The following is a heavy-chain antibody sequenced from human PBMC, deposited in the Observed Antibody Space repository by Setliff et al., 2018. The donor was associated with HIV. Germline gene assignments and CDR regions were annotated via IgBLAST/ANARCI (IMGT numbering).Heavy chain of an antibody. CDR1: GYTFTSYA. V-gene: IGHV1-3*01. J-gene: IGHJ5*02. D-gene: IGHD3-10*01. CDR3: ARDWLMIRGVSWFDP. Sequence: ASVKVSCKASGYTFTSYAMHWVRQAPGQRLEWMGWINAGNGNTKYSQKFQGRVTITRDTSASTAYMELSSLRSEDTALYYCARDWLMIRGVSWFDPWGQETLVTVSS. CDR2: INAGNGNT.